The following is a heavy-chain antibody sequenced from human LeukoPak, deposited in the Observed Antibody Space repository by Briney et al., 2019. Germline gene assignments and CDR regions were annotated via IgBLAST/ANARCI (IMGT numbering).Heavy chain of an antibody. CDR2: ISSSSNYI. CDR1: GFTFSSYA. Sequence: GGSLRLSCAASGFTFSSYAMSSVRQAPGKGLEWVSSISSSSNYIYYADSVKGRFTISRDNSKNTLYLQMNSLRAEDTAVYYCAKVGQQLFSYYYYMDVWGKGTTVTVSS. D-gene: IGHD6-13*01. CDR3: AKVGQQLFSYYYYMDV. J-gene: IGHJ6*03. V-gene: IGHV3-21*01.